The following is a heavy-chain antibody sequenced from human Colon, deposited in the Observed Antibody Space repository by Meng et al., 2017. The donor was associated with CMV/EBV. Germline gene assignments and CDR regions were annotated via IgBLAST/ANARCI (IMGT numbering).Heavy chain of an antibody. J-gene: IGHJ4*02. CDR3: LRGRGSSDY. CDR2: ILDDGISQ. Sequence: GESLKISCETSGFTFTSCPMSWVRQAPGKGLEWVALILDDGISQYYADSVTGRFTISRDISKNTLYLEMNDLRIEDTAVYYCLRGRGSSDYWGQGTLVTVSS. V-gene: IGHV3-30-3*02. D-gene: IGHD1-26*01. CDR1: GFTFTSCP.